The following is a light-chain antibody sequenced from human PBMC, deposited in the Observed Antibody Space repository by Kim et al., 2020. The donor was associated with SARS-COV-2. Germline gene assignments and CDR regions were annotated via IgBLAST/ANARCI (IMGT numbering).Light chain of an antibody. V-gene: IGKV1-5*03. Sequence: GDRVTITCRASQSISSWLAWYQQKPGKAPDLLIYKASSLESGVPSRFSGSGSGTEFTLTISSLQPDDFATYYCQQYYSYSYTFGQGTKLEI. CDR1: QSISSW. J-gene: IGKJ2*01. CDR3: QQYYSYSYT. CDR2: KAS.